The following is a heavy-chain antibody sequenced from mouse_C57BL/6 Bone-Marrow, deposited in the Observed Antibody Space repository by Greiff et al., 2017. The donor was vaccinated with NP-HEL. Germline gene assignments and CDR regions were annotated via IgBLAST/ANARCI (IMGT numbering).Heavy chain of an antibody. V-gene: IGHV1-50*01. J-gene: IGHJ3*01. D-gene: IGHD1-1*01. Sequence: VQLQQPGAELVKPGASVKLSCKASGYTFTSYWMQWVKQRPGQGLEWIGEIDPSDSYTNYNQKFKGKATLTVDKSSSTAYMQLSSLTSEDSAVYYCARRDTTVSPFAYWGQGTLVTVSA. CDR3: ARRDTTVSPFAY. CDR2: IDPSDSYT. CDR1: GYTFTSYW.